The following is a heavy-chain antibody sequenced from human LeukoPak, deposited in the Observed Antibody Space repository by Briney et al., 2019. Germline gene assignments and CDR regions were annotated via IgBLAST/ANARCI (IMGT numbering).Heavy chain of an antibody. Sequence: TGGSLRLSCAASGLTFSSYAMHWVRQAPGKGLEWVAVISYDGSNKYYADSVKGRFTISRDNSKNTLYLQMNSLRAEDTAVYYCARGYTHGLDVWGQGTTVTVSS. J-gene: IGHJ6*02. CDR3: ARGYTHGLDV. CDR2: ISYDGSNK. V-gene: IGHV3-30-3*01. D-gene: IGHD5-18*01. CDR1: GLTFSSYA.